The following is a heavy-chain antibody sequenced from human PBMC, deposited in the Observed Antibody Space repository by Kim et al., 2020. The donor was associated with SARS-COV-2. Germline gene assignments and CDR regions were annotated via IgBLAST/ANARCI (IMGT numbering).Heavy chain of an antibody. CDR1: GGSFSGYY. CDR3: ASLSWQNSRSIAARPRYYYYGMDV. Sequence: SETLSLTCAVYGGSFSGYYWSWIRQPPGKGLEWIGEINHSGSTNYNPSLKSRVTISVDTSKNQFSLKLSSVTAADTAVYYCASLSWQNSRSIAARPRYYYYGMDVWGQGTTVTVSS. J-gene: IGHJ6*02. V-gene: IGHV4-34*01. D-gene: IGHD6-6*01. CDR2: INHSGST.